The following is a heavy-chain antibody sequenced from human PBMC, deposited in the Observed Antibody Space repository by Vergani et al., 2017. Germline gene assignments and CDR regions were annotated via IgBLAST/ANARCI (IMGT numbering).Heavy chain of an antibody. Sequence: EVQLVESGGGLVQPGGSLRLSCAASGFTFSSYSMNWVRQAPGKGLEWVSYISSSSSTIYYADSVKGRFTISRDNAKNSLYLQMNSLRAEDTAVYYCARGITIFGVVFDVLGQGTTVTVSS. D-gene: IGHD3-3*01. J-gene: IGHJ6*02. V-gene: IGHV3-48*01. CDR3: ARGITIFGVVFDV. CDR2: ISSSSSTI. CDR1: GFTFSSYS.